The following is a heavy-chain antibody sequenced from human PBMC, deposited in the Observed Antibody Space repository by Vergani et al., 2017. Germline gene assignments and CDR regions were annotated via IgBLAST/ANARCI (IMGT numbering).Heavy chain of an antibody. V-gene: IGHV5-51*01. CDR3: ARAPVDPHYYYYYMDV. CDR2: IYPGDSDT. CDR1: GYSFTSYW. J-gene: IGHJ6*03. Sequence: EVQLVQSGAEVKKPGESLKISCKGSGYSFTSYWIGWVRQMPGKGLEWMGIIYPGDSDTRYSPSFQGQVTISADKSSSTAYLQWSSLKASDTAMYYCARAPVDPHYYYYYMDVWGKGTTVTVSS.